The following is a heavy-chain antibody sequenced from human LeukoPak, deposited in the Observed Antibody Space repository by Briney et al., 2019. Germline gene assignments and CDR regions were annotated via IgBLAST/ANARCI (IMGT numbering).Heavy chain of an antibody. D-gene: IGHD2-15*01. Sequence: PSETLSLTCTVSGGSISSSSYYWGWIRQPPGKGLEWIGSIYYSGSTYYNPSLKSRVTISVDTSKNQFSLKLSSVTAADTAVYYCATVRYCSGGSCYPGGWYFDLWGRGTLVTVSS. J-gene: IGHJ2*01. V-gene: IGHV4-39*07. CDR3: ATVRYCSGGSCYPGGWYFDL. CDR1: GGSISSSSYY. CDR2: IYYSGST.